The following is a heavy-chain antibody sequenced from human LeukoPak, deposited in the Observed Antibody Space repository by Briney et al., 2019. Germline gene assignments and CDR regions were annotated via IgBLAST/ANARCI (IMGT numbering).Heavy chain of an antibody. CDR1: GYTFTGNF. V-gene: IGHV1-2*02. CDR3: ARIRDGYNDAYDL. CDR2: INPNNGDT. D-gene: IGHD5-24*01. J-gene: IGHJ3*01. Sequence: GASVKISCKSSGYTFTGNFMHWVRQAPGQGREWMGWINPNNGDTNYAQKFQGRVTMTRVTSITTAYMELSSLRSEDTAIYYCARIRDGYNDAYDLWGQGTVVTVPS.